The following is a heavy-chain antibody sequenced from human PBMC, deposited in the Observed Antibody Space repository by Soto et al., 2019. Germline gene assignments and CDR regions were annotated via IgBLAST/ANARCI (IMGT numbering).Heavy chain of an antibody. CDR1: GYTFTSYD. V-gene: IGHV1-8*01. D-gene: IGHD3-22*01. CDR2: MNPNSGNT. J-gene: IGHJ2*01. CDR3: ARNGGGTMIVVAAYWYFDL. Sequence: ASVKVSCKASGYTFTSYDINWVRQATGQGLEWMGWMNPNSGNTGYAQKFQGRVTMTRNTSMSTAYMELSSLRSEDTAVYYCARNGGGTMIVVAAYWYFDLWGRGTLVTVSS.